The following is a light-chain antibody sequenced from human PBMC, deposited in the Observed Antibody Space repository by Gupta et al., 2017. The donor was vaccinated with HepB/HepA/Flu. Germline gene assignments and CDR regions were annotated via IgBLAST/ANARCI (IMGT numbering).Light chain of an antibody. CDR2: GAS. CDR3: QQENNWPFT. Sequence: EIVMTQSPATLSVSPGERATLSCRASQSVSSNSAWYQQKPGQAPRLLIYGASTRATGIPARFSGSGSGTEFTLTISSLQSEDFAVYYCQQENNWPFTFGQGTQVEIK. CDR1: QSVSSN. J-gene: IGKJ5*01. V-gene: IGKV3-15*01.